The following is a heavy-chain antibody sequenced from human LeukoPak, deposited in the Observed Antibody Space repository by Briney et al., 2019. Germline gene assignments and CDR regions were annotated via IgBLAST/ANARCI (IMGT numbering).Heavy chain of an antibody. CDR3: ATRLDCSSTSCYSLFYYYGMDV. D-gene: IGHD2-2*02. CDR1: GFTFSSYA. Sequence: GGSLRLSCAASGFTFSSYATSWVRQAPGKGLEWVSAISGSGGSTYYADSVKGRFTISRDNSKNTLYLQMNSLRAEDTAVYYCATRLDCSSTSCYSLFYYYGMDVWGQGTTVTVSS. V-gene: IGHV3-23*01. J-gene: IGHJ6*02. CDR2: ISGSGGST.